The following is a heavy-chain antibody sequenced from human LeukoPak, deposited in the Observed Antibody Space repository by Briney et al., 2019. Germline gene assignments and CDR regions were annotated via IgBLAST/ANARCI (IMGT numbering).Heavy chain of an antibody. V-gene: IGHV4-61*02. D-gene: IGHD3-22*01. CDR1: GGSISSGRYY. CDR2: TFTSEST. Sequence: SESLSLTCTVSGGSISSGRYYWSWIRHPAGNGLECIWRTFTSESTNYNPSLKSRVTILVDTSKNQFSLKLSSVTAADTAVYYCARSKAVYDSSGYYYYYYYMDVWGKGTTVTISS. J-gene: IGHJ6*03. CDR3: ARSKAVYDSSGYYYYYYYMDV.